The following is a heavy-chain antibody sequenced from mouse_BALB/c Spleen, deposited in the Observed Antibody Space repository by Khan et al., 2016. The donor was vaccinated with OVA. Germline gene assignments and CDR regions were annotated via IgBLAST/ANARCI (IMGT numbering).Heavy chain of an antibody. J-gene: IGHJ2*01. CDR3: ARWGKLTGTAFDY. Sequence: QIQLVQSGPELKKPGETVKISCKASGYTFTNYGMNWVKQAPGKGLKWMGWINTYTGEPTYADDFKGRFAFSLETSASTAYLQINTLKNEDTATYYCARWGKLTGTAFDYWGQGTTLTVSS. V-gene: IGHV9-3-1*01. D-gene: IGHD4-1*01. CDR1: GYTFTNYG. CDR2: INTYTGEP.